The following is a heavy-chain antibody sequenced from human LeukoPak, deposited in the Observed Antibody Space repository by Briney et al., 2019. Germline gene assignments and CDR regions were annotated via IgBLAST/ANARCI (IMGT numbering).Heavy chain of an antibody. CDR3: AKGVRGVIAYYFDF. CDR2: ISSDGSDK. Sequence: PGGSLRLSCAASGFTFSNYAMTWVRQAPGKGLEWVAVISSDGSDKYYADSGKGRFTISRDNSKNQLYLQINSLRTEDTAVYYCAKGVRGVIAYYFDFWGQGTLVTVSS. J-gene: IGHJ4*02. D-gene: IGHD3-10*01. CDR1: GFTFSNYA. V-gene: IGHV3-30*18.